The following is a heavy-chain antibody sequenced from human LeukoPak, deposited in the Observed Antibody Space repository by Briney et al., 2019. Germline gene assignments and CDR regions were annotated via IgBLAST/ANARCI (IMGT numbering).Heavy chain of an antibody. CDR3: AKGQLVRGEFDY. J-gene: IGHJ4*02. V-gene: IGHV3-23*01. Sequence: GGSVRLSCAASGFTFSSYAMSWVRQAPGKGLEWVSAISGSGGSTYYADSVKGRFTISRDNSKNTLYLQMNSLRAEDTAVYYCAKGQLVRGEFDYWGQGTLVTVSS. D-gene: IGHD6-6*01. CDR1: GFTFSSYA. CDR2: ISGSGGST.